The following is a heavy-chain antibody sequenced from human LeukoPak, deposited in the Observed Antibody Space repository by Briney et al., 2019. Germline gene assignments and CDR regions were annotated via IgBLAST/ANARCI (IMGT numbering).Heavy chain of an antibody. J-gene: IGHJ3*02. CDR2: INPNSGGT. D-gene: IGHD5-18*01. V-gene: IGHV1-2*02. CDR1: GYTFTGYY. CDR3: ARDLGRIQLWFRGHDAFDI. Sequence: VKVSCKASGYTFTGYYMHWVRQAPGQGLEWMGWINPNSGGTNYAQKFQGRVTMTRDTSISTAYMELSRLRSDDTAVYYCARDLGRIQLWFRGHDAFDIWGQGTMVTVSS.